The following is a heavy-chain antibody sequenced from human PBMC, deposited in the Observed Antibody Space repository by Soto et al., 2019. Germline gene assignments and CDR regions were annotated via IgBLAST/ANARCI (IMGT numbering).Heavy chain of an antibody. CDR1: QDTLSSYA. CDR3: ASACESSGYYWFDP. Sequence: AASLNVSYKPSQDTLSSYAISWVQPAPRQGPERMGGISPSFGTANYAQKLQGRVTITADESTSTAYVELSRLRSEETAVYYCASACESSGYYWFDPWGQGTLVTVSS. J-gene: IGHJ5*02. CDR2: ISPSFGTA. V-gene: IGHV1-69*13. D-gene: IGHD3-22*01.